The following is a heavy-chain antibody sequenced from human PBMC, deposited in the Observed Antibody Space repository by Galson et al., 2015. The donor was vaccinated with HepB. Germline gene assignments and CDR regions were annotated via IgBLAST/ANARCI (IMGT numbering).Heavy chain of an antibody. CDR2: INPNSGGT. Sequence: SVKVSCKASGYTFTGHYMHWVRQAPGQGLEWMGWINPNSGGTNYAQKFQGRVTMTRDTSITIAFMELSSLRFDDTAVYYCARRSGSYPYFDYWGQGTLVTVSS. V-gene: IGHV1-2*02. D-gene: IGHD1-26*01. J-gene: IGHJ4*02. CDR3: ARRSGSYPYFDY. CDR1: GYTFTGHY.